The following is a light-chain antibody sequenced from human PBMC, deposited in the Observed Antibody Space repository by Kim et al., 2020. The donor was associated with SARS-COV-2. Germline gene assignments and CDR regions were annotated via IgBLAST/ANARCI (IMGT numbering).Light chain of an antibody. CDR3: QQYGAT. CDR2: GAS. CDR1: RGLDSSD. V-gene: IGKV3-20*01. Sequence: TLSLPPGESVTLSCRASRGLDSSDLAWYQQKPGRAPRLIIHGASYRATGIPDRFSGSGSGTDFTLTISSLEPEDSAIYFCQQYGATFGGGTKVEI. J-gene: IGKJ4*01.